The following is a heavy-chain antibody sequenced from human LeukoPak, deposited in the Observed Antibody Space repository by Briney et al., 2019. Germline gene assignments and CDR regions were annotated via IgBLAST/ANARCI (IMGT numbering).Heavy chain of an antibody. J-gene: IGHJ5*02. CDR2: IIPIFGTA. D-gene: IGHD6-13*01. V-gene: IGHV1-69*05. CDR1: GGTFSSYA. Sequence: SVKVSCKASGGTFSSYAISWVRQAPGQGLEWMGGIIPIFGTANYAQKFQGRVAITTDESTGTAYMELSSLRSEDTAVYYCAVAVLGSWYFDPWGQGTLVTVSS. CDR3: AVAVLGSWYFDP.